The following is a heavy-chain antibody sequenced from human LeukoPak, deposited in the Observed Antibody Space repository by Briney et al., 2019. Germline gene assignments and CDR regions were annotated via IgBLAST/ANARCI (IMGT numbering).Heavy chain of an antibody. CDR3: AREYFPPGLLTIVFDN. D-gene: IGHD3-9*01. Sequence: GGSLRLSCAASGFSLSSYYMSWARQAPGKGLEWLANIGYDGSQKNYEDSLEGRFTISKDNAKNSLFLEINSLRAEDTAVYYCAREYFPPGLLTIVFDNWGQGTLVTVSS. J-gene: IGHJ4*02. CDR2: IGYDGSQK. V-gene: IGHV3-7*01. CDR1: GFSLSSYY.